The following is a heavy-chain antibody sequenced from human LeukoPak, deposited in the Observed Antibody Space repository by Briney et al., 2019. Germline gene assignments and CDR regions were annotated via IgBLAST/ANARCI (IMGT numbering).Heavy chain of an antibody. V-gene: IGHV4-59*01. CDR3: ARVGDCGGDCSHFDY. Sequence: SGPLSLPCTVSGGSIMSYYWSWIRQPPGKGLEWIGYIYYSGSTNYNPSLQSRVTISVDPSKNQFSLKLSSVTAADTAVYYCARVGDCGGDCSHFDYWGQGTLVTVSS. J-gene: IGHJ4*02. CDR1: GGSIMSYY. D-gene: IGHD2-21*02. CDR2: IYYSGST.